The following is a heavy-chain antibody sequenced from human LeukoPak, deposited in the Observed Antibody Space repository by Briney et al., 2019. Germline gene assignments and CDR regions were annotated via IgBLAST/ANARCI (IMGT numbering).Heavy chain of an antibody. D-gene: IGHD3-22*01. V-gene: IGHV1-69*06. Sequence: SVKVSCKASGGTFSSYAISWVRQAPGQGLEWMGRIIPIFGTANYAQKFQGRVTITADKSTSTAYMELSSLRSEDTAVYYCARGSDSSGPGFDPWGQGTLVTVSS. CDR2: IIPIFGTA. CDR1: GGTFSSYA. CDR3: ARGSDSSGPGFDP. J-gene: IGHJ5*02.